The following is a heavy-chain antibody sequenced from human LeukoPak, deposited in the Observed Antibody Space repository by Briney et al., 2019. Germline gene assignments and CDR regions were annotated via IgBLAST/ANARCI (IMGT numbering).Heavy chain of an antibody. V-gene: IGHV4-59*01. CDR2: IYYNGNT. D-gene: IGHD1-26*01. CDR1: DGSINSYY. Sequence: SETLSLTCSVSDGSINSYYWNWIRRPPGKGLEWIGYIYYNGNTNYSPSLKSRVTMTVDTSKNLFSLKVSSVTAADTAVYYCARGRSNYYGMDVWGQGTTVTVSS. CDR3: ARGRSNYYGMDV. J-gene: IGHJ6*02.